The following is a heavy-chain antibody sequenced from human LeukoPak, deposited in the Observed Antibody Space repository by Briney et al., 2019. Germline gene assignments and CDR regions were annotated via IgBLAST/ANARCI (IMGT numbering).Heavy chain of an antibody. CDR1: GGSISSSSYY. Sequence: SETLSLTCTVSGGSISSSSYYWGWIRQPPGKGLEWIGSIYYSGSTYYNPSLKSRVTISADTSKNQFSLKLSSMTAADTAVYYCARGHRYYDSRGYGTVYFDLWGRGTLVTVSS. D-gene: IGHD3-22*01. J-gene: IGHJ2*01. CDR2: IYYSGST. CDR3: ARGHRYYDSRGYGTVYFDL. V-gene: IGHV4-39*01.